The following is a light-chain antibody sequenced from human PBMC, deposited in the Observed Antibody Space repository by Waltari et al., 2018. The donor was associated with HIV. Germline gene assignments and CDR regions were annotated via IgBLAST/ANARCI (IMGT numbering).Light chain of an antibody. CDR3: QQRSNWPLT. CDR2: DAS. Sequence: DIVLTQSPATLSLSPGERATLSCRASQSVSSYLAWYRQKPGQAPRLLIYDASKRTTGIPARFSGSGSGTDFTLTISSLEPEDFAVYYCQQRSNWPLTFGGGTKVEIK. CDR1: QSVSSY. V-gene: IGKV3-11*01. J-gene: IGKJ4*01.